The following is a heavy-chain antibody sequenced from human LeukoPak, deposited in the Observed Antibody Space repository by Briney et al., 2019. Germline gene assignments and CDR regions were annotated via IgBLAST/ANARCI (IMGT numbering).Heavy chain of an antibody. V-gene: IGHV3-48*03. J-gene: IGHJ4*02. CDR1: GFNFDDYA. Sequence: GGSLRLSCATSGFNFDDYAMHWVRQAPGKGLEWVSYISTSGTTIYYADSVKGRFTISRDNARNSLFLQMNSLRAEDTAVYYCARAGDLVVVPHFDYWGQGTLVTVSS. CDR3: ARAGDLVVVPHFDY. CDR2: ISTSGTTI. D-gene: IGHD3-16*01.